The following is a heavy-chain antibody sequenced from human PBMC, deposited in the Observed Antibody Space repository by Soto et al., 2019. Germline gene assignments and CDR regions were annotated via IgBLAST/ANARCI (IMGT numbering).Heavy chain of an antibody. D-gene: IGHD3-16*01. CDR1: GYTFTNYG. Sequence: ASVKVSCKASGYTFTNYGIHWVRQAPGQRLEWMGWINAGNGNTKYSQKFQGRVTITRDTSASTAYMELSSLRSEDTAVYYCARGLNVYYFDYWGQGTLVTSPQ. CDR3: ARGLNVYYFDY. V-gene: IGHV1-3*01. J-gene: IGHJ4*02. CDR2: INAGNGNT.